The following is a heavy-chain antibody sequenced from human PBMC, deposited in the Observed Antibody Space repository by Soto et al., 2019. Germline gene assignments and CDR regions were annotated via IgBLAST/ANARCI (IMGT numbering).Heavy chain of an antibody. D-gene: IGHD2-21*01. CDR2: INQDGGAK. Sequence: GGSLRLSCAASGFTFSSYWMTWVRQTAGKGLEWVASINQDGGAKYYVDSVEGRFTVSRDNAKNSLYLQMDGLRAEDTAVFYCARRVVIATADYYDYWGRGTQVTVSS. J-gene: IGHJ4*02. CDR3: ARRVVIATADYYDY. CDR1: GFTFSSYW. V-gene: IGHV3-7*01.